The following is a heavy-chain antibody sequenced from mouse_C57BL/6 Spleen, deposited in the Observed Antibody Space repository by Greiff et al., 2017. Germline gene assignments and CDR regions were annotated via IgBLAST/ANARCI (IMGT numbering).Heavy chain of an antibody. D-gene: IGHD1-1*01. CDR1: GFTFSDYG. V-gene: IGHV5-17*01. CDR2: ISSGSSTS. CDR3: AREDGVHYYAMDY. J-gene: IGHJ4*01. Sequence: EVQVVESGGGLVKPGGSLKLSCAASGFTFSDYGMHWVRQAPEKGLEWVAYISSGSSTSYYADTVKGRFTISRDNAKNTLFLQMTSLRSEDTAMYYCAREDGVHYYAMDYWGQGTSVTVSS.